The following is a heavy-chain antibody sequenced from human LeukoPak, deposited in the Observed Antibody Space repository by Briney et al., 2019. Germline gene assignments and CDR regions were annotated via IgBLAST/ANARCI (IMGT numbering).Heavy chain of an antibody. CDR3: ASGQGPADY. CDR1: GGSFSGYY. CDR2: INHSGST. Sequence: SETLSLTCAVYGGSFSGYYWSWIRQPPGKGLEWIGEINHSGSTNYNPSLKSRVTISVDTSKNQFSLKLSSVTAADTAVYCCASGQGPADYWGQGTLVTVSS. V-gene: IGHV4-34*01. J-gene: IGHJ4*02.